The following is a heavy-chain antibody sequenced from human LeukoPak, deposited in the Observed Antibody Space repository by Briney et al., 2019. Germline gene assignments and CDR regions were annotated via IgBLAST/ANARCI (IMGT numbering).Heavy chain of an antibody. Sequence: GSLRLSCGASGFTFSTYGMHWVRQAPGKGLEWVAFIRSDGTEKYYVDSVKGRFTISRDNSKNTLYLQMNSLRPEDTALYFCAKDGDTGGYSYFDYWGQGTLVTVSS. D-gene: IGHD3-22*01. J-gene: IGHJ4*02. CDR3: AKDGDTGGYSYFDY. CDR1: GFTFSTYG. V-gene: IGHV3-30*02. CDR2: IRSDGTEK.